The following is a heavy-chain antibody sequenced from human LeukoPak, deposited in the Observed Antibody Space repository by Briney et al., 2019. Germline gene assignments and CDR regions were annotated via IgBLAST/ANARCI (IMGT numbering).Heavy chain of an antibody. CDR1: GDSTNTYF. Sequence: SETLSLTCTISGDSTNTYFWSWIRQLPGKGLEWIGYFYNTGTTNYNPSLKSRVNIAVDTTKNQFSLKVNSVTAADTGVYYCASKSTDHGELRFDYWGQGTLVTVSS. J-gene: IGHJ4*02. V-gene: IGHV4-59*01. CDR2: FYNTGTT. D-gene: IGHD4-17*01. CDR3: ASKSTDHGELRFDY.